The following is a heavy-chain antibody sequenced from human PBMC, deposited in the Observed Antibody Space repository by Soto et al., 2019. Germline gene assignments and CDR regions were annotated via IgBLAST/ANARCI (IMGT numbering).Heavy chain of an antibody. CDR2: IKDDGSEK. Sequence: EVQLVESGGGLVQPGGSLRLSCLASEFTFNTYWMNWVRQAPGRGLEWVANIKDDGSEKNYVDSVKGRFTISRDNAKNSLYLQMNSLRGEETAVYFCARDWGTPGRGSAVGYYYRYGMDVWGQGTTVTVSS. J-gene: IGHJ6*02. V-gene: IGHV3-7*05. D-gene: IGHD3-22*01. CDR1: EFTFNTYW. CDR3: ARDWGTPGRGSAVGYYYRYGMDV.